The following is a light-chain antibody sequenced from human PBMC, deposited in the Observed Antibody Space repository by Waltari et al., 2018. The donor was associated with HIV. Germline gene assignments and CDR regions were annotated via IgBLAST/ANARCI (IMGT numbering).Light chain of an antibody. CDR3: CSYTSSGPRYVL. CDR2: NVN. CDR1: SGDVGGYNF. V-gene: IGLV2-14*03. Sequence: QSALTQPASVSGSLRQSITISCTGTSGDVGGYNFVPWYQQHPGKAPKLIIYNVNSRPSGVSIRFSGSRSANTASLTISGLQAEDEADYFCCSYTSSGPRYVLFGGGTRLTVL. J-gene: IGLJ2*01.